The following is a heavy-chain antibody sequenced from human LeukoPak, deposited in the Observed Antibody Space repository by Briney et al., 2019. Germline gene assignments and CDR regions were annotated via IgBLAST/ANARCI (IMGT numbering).Heavy chain of an antibody. CDR3: ARVGPSGSYRGLGDY. CDR1: GFTFSSYS. CDR2: ISSSSSYI. D-gene: IGHD1-26*01. V-gene: IGHV3-21*01. Sequence: PGGSLRLSCAASGFTFSSYSMNWVRQAPGKGLEWVSSISSSSSYIYYADSVKGRFTISRDNAKNSLYLQMNSLRAEDTAVYYCARVGPSGSYRGLGDYWGQGTLVTVSS. J-gene: IGHJ4*02.